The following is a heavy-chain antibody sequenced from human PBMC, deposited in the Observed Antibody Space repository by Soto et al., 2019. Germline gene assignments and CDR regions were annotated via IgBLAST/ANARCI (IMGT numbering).Heavy chain of an antibody. J-gene: IGHJ4*02. Sequence: QVHLRESGPGLVKPSGTLSLTCAVSGGSISSSDWWNWVRQPPGKGLEWIGEVSHAGNTIYNPSLKSRVLISADNSRNEFSLTLISVTAADTAVYYCARDFKAPNDAWAFDSWGQGSLVTVSS. V-gene: IGHV4-4*02. CDR2: VSHAGNT. CDR1: GGSISSSDW. D-gene: IGHD1-1*01. CDR3: ARDFKAPNDAWAFDS.